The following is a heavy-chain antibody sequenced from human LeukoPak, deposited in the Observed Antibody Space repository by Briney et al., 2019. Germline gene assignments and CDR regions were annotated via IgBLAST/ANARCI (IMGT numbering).Heavy chain of an antibody. CDR3: ARQRADYFYHYMDV. CDR1: GGSIDISNYY. J-gene: IGHJ6*03. Sequence: SETLSLTCTVSGGSIDISNYYWDWIRQPPGKGLEWHGNIYYSGTTFYTSSLKSRVTISADMSKNHFSLRLTSVTAADTAVYYCARQRADYFYHYMDVWGKGTTVNFSS. V-gene: IGHV4-39*01. CDR2: IYYSGTT.